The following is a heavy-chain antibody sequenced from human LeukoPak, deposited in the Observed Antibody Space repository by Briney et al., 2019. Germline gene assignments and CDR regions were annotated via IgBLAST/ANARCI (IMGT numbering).Heavy chain of an antibody. CDR3: ARDLDYNYHHMDV. CDR1: RGSVSSSVYY. V-gene: IGHV4-39*07. Sequence: SETLSLTCTVSRGSVSSSVYYWGWIRQPPGKGLEWIGTVYNSGTTYYNPSLKIRLTMSVDTSKNQFSLRLSSVTAADTAVYYCARDLDYNYHHMDVWGQGTTVTVSS. J-gene: IGHJ6*03. CDR2: VYNSGTT.